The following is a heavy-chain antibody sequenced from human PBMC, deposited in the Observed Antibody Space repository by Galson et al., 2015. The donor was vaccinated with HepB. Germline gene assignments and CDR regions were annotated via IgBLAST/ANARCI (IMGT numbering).Heavy chain of an antibody. V-gene: IGHV3-9*01. Sequence: LRLSCAASGFTFDGYAMHWVRQAPGKGLEWVSGISWNSGSIGYADSVKGRFTISRDNAKNSLYLQMNSLRAEDTALYYCAKAYCSGGSCYIFDYWGRGTLVTVSS. D-gene: IGHD2-15*01. CDR2: ISWNSGSI. J-gene: IGHJ4*02. CDR1: GFTFDGYA. CDR3: AKAYCSGGSCYIFDY.